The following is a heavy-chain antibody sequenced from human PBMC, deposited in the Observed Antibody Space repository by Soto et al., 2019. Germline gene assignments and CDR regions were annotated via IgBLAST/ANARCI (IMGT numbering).Heavy chain of an antibody. Sequence: GGSLRLSCVASGFTFDSYAMNWIRQAPGKGLEWVSSISARSISTFYADSVKGRFTVSRDNSRNTLYLQMNSLRAEDTAVYYCAKDEGYSYGNFDSWGQGTLVTVSS. CDR2: ISARSIST. V-gene: IGHV3-23*01. J-gene: IGHJ4*02. D-gene: IGHD5-18*01. CDR1: GFTFDSYA. CDR3: AKDEGYSYGNFDS.